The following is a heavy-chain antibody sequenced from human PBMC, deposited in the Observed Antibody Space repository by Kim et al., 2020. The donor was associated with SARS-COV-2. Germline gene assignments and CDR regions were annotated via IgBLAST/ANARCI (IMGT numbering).Heavy chain of an antibody. V-gene: IGHV4-59*01. CDR3: ARDLAAAANYYYYGMDV. Sequence: LKSRVTISVDTSKNQFSLKLSSVTAADTAVYYCARDLAAAANYYYYGMDVWGQGTTVTVSS. J-gene: IGHJ6*02. D-gene: IGHD6-13*01.